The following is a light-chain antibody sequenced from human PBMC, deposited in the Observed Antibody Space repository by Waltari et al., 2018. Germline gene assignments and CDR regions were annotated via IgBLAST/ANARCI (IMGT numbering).Light chain of an antibody. J-gene: IGKJ1*01. V-gene: IGKV1-39*01. CDR3: QQSYSTPQT. CDR1: QSISSY. Sequence: DIQMTQSPHCLSASVGDRVTITCPASQSISSYLNWYQQKPGKAPKLLIYAASSLQSGVPSRFSCSGSGTDFTLTISSLQPEDFATYYCQQSYSTPQTFGQGTKVEIK. CDR2: AAS.